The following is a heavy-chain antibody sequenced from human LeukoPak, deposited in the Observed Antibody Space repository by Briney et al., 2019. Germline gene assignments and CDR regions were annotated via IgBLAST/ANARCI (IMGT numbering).Heavy chain of an antibody. CDR3: ASGGHGWYWYYGMDV. D-gene: IGHD6-19*01. V-gene: IGHV3-30-3*01. CDR2: ISYDGSNK. Sequence: GGSLRLSCAASGFTFSSYAMHWVRQAPGKGLEWVAVISYDGSNKYYADSVKGRFTISRDNSKNTLYLQMNSLRAEDTAVYYCASGGHGWYWYYGMDVWGQGTTVTVSS. CDR1: GFTFSSYA. J-gene: IGHJ6*02.